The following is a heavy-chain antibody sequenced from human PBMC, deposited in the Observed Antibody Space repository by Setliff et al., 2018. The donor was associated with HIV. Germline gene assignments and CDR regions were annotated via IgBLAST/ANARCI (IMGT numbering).Heavy chain of an antibody. Sequence: ASVKVSCKASGYTFTGYYMHWVRQAPGQGLEWMGIINPSGGSTTYAQKFQGRVTMTRDTSTSTVYMELSSLRSDDTAVYYCATDDYNGDSFDNWGQGTLVTVSS. CDR3: ATDDYNGDSFDN. D-gene: IGHD4-4*01. CDR2: INPSGGST. V-gene: IGHV1-46*01. J-gene: IGHJ4*02. CDR1: GYTFTGYY.